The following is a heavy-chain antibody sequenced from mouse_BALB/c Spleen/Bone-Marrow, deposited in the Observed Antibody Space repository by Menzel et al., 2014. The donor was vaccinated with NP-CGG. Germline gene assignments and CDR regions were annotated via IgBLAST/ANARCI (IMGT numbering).Heavy chain of an antibody. V-gene: IGHV1S137*01. CDR1: GYTFTDHA. CDR3: ARSGKVRNAMDY. CDR2: ISGYYGDA. D-gene: IGHD2-14*01. Sequence: QVQLQQSGAKLVRPGVSVKISCKGSGYTFTDHAIHWVKRSHAKSLEWIGVISGYYGDAIYNQKFKGKATVTVDKSSSTAYMELARLTSGDSAIYYCARSGKVRNAMDYWGQGTSVTVSS. J-gene: IGHJ4*01.